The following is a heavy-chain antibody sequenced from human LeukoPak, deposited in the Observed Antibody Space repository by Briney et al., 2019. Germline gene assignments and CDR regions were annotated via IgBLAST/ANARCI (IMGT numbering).Heavy chain of an antibody. D-gene: IGHD4-17*01. J-gene: IGHJ6*03. CDR1: GYTFTGYY. V-gene: IGHV1-2*02. CDR3: ARRVDYGDYDTPPYNYYYYYMDV. Sequence: ASVTVSCKASGYTFTGYYMHWVRQAPGQGLEWMGWINPNSGGTNYAQKLQGRVTMTTDTSTSTAYMELRSLRSDDTAVYYCARRVDYGDYDTPPYNYYYYYMDVWGKGTTVTISS. CDR2: INPNSGGT.